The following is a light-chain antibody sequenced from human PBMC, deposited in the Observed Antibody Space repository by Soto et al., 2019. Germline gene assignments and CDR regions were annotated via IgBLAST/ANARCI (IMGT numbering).Light chain of an antibody. J-gene: IGKJ5*01. Sequence: DIQMTQSPSSLSASVGDRVTITCRASQTISNYLNWYQQQPGKAPKLLIYDASNLETGVPSRFSGSGSGTDFTFTISSLQPEDVATYYCQKYNSAPPGVTFGQGTRLEIK. CDR2: DAS. CDR3: QKYNSAPPGVT. V-gene: IGKV1-33*01. CDR1: QTISNY.